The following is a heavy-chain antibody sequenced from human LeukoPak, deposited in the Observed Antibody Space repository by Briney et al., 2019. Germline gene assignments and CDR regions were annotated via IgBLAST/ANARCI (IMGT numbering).Heavy chain of an antibody. CDR1: GFTFSSYS. Sequence: GGSLRLSCAASGFTFSSYSMNWVRQAPGKGLEWVSYISSSSSTIYYADSVKSRFTISRDNAKNSLYLQMNSLRAEDTAVYYCAPTTGTTGYWGQGTLVTVSS. D-gene: IGHD1-1*01. V-gene: IGHV3-48*01. CDR3: APTTGTTGY. CDR2: ISSSSSTI. J-gene: IGHJ4*02.